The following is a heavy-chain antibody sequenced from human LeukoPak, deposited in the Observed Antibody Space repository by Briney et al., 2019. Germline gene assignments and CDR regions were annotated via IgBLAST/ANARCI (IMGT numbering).Heavy chain of an antibody. V-gene: IGHV4-59*08. D-gene: IGHD3-10*01. J-gene: IGHJ5*02. CDR1: GGSISSYY. CDR3: ACTMVRGPSGLNWFDP. Sequence: PSETLSLTCTVSGGSISSYYWSWIRQPPGKGLEWIGYIYYSGSTNYNPSLKSRVTISVDTSKNQFSLKLSSVTAADTAVYYCACTMVRGPSGLNWFDPWGQGTLVTVSS. CDR2: IYYSGST.